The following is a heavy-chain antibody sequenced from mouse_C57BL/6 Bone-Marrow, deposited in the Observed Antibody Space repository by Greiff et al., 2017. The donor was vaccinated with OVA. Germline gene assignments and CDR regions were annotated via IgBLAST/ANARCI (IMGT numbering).Heavy chain of an antibody. D-gene: IGHD1-1*01. Sequence: VQLQQSGAELVRPGTSVKVSCKASGYAFTNYLIEWVKQRPGQGLEWIGVINPGSGGTNYNEKFKGKATLTAAKSSSTAYMQLSSLTSEDSAVYFCARIIITTVVPYYYAMDYWGQGTSVTVSS. V-gene: IGHV1-54*01. J-gene: IGHJ4*01. CDR1: GYAFTNYL. CDR3: ARIIITTVVPYYYAMDY. CDR2: INPGSGGT.